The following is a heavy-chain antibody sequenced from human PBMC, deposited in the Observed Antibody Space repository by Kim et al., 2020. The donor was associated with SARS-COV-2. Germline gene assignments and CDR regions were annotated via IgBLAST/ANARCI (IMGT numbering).Heavy chain of an antibody. CDR3: ARDLSQQLPDWYFDL. D-gene: IGHD6-13*01. V-gene: IGHV1-2*06. CDR1: GYTFTGYY. J-gene: IGHJ2*01. CDR2: INPNSGGT. Sequence: ASVKVSCKASGYTFTGYYMHWVRQAPGQGLEWMGRINPNSGGTNYAQKFQGRVTMTRDTSISTAYMELSRLRSDDTAVYYCARDLSQQLPDWYFDLWGRGTLVTVSS.